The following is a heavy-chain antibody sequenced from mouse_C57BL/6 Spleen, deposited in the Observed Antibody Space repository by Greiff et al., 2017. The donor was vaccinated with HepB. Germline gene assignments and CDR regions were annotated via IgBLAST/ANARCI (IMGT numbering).Heavy chain of an antibody. CDR2: IYPGDGDT. J-gene: IGHJ2*01. CDR3: GTTGTEGYYFDY. D-gene: IGHD4-1*02. CDR1: GYAFSSYW. V-gene: IGHV1-80*01. Sequence: QVQLQQSGAELVKPGASVKISCKASGYAFSSYWMNWVKQRPGKGLEWIGQIYPGDGDTNYNGKFKGKATLTADKSSSTAYMQLSSLTSEDSAVYFCGTTGTEGYYFDYWGQGTTLTVSS.